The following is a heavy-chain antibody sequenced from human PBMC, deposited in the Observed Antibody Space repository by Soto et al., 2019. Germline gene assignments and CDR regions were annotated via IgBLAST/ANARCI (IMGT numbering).Heavy chain of an antibody. CDR3: ASSQDEEAGYYFDS. V-gene: IGHV1-18*01. Sequence: QVQMVQSGAEVKKPGASVKVSCKASGYTFTSYGISWVRQAPGQGPEWMGWSNPYDGNTNYAQKFQGRVTKTADPXXRTAYMELRSLSSDDTAVYFCASSQDEEAGYYFDSWGQGTLVTVSS. CDR2: SNPYDGNT. J-gene: IGHJ4*02. CDR1: GYTFTSYG. D-gene: IGHD6-19*01.